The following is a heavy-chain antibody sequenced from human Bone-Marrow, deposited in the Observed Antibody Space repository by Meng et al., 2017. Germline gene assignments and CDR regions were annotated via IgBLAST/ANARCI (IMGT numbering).Heavy chain of an antibody. V-gene: IGHV1-58*01. D-gene: IGHD3-10*01. J-gene: IGHJ4*02. Sequence: SVKVSCKASGSTFTSAVQWARQARRQRLEWIGWMVIGSGDTKYAQKFQQRVTITRDTSTNTAYMELSSLKSDDMAVYYCATDLGRGSVQFDYWGQGTLVTVSS. CDR2: MVIGSGDT. CDR1: GSTFTSA. CDR3: ATDLGRGSVQFDY.